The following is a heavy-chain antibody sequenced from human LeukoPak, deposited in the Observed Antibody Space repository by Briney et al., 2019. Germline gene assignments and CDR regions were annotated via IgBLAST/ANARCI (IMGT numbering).Heavy chain of an antibody. V-gene: IGHV3-23*01. CDR1: GFTFSNYA. Sequence: GGSLRLSCAASGFTFSNYAVSWVRQAPGKGLEWVSGFSGSGGSTYCADSVKGRFTISRDNSKNTLYLQMNSLRAEDTAVYYCAKLWVDSGYDFDYWGQGTLVTVSS. CDR2: FSGSGGST. J-gene: IGHJ4*02. D-gene: IGHD5-12*01. CDR3: AKLWVDSGYDFDY.